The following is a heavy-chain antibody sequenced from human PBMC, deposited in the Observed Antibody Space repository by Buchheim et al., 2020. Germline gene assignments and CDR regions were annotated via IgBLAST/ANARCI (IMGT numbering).Heavy chain of an antibody. Sequence: QVQLQQWGTGLLKPSETLSLTCAVYGGSFSTYYWNWIRQPPGKGLEWIGEINHSGTTHYNPSLKSRVTLSVDTSKKQSSLKLSSVTAADTAVYYCAIDGYCSGGSCSYWGQGTL. D-gene: IGHD2-15*01. CDR3: AIDGYCSGGSCSY. J-gene: IGHJ4*02. V-gene: IGHV4-34*01. CDR1: GGSFSTYY. CDR2: INHSGTT.